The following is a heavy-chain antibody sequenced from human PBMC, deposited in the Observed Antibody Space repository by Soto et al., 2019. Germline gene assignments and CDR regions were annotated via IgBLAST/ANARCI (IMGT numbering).Heavy chain of an antibody. J-gene: IGHJ4*02. V-gene: IGHV1-3*01. CDR2: INAGNGNT. Sequence: QVQLVQSGAEVKKPGASVKVSCKASGYTFTSYAMHWVRQAPGQRLEWMGWINAGNGNTKYSQKFQGRVTITRDTSASTAYMELRSLRSEDTAVYYCARGPGGPDGPGDYWGQGTLVTVSP. CDR1: GYTFTSYA. D-gene: IGHD2-15*01. CDR3: ARGPGGPDGPGDY.